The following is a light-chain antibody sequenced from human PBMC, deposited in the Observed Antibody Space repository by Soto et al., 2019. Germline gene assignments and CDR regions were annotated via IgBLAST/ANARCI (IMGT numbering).Light chain of an antibody. CDR2: EGT. Sequence: QSVLTQPASVSGSPGQSITISCIETTSDFGTKKFFSWYQQQPGKAPKLIIYEGTKRPSGVSSRFSGSKSGNTASLTVSGLQSDDEADYFCCSYTSFFSFFGGGTKLTVL. CDR1: TSDFGTKKF. CDR3: CSYTSFFSF. V-gene: IGLV2-23*01. J-gene: IGLJ2*01.